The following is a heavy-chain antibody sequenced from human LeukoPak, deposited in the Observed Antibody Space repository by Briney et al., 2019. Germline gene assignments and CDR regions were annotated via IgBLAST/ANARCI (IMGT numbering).Heavy chain of an antibody. D-gene: IGHD1-1*01. J-gene: IGHJ4*02. CDR1: GFIFSSYS. CDR2: IKEDGSEK. Sequence: PGGSLRLSCAASGFIFSSYSMNWVRQAPGKGLEWVANIKEDGSEKNYVDSVKGRFTISTDNAKNSLYLQMNSLRAEDTAVYYCARGAPNGNWGQGTLVTVSS. CDR3: ARGAPNGN. V-gene: IGHV3-7*01.